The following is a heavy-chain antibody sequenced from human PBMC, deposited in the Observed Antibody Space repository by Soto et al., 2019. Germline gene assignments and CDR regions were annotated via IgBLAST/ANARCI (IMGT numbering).Heavy chain of an antibody. D-gene: IGHD1-26*01. CDR1: GCTFTSYD. V-gene: IGHV1-8*01. CDR3: ARETSGSYRLDY. Sequence: QVQMVQSGAEVKKHGASVKVSCKACGCTFTSYDINWVRQATGQGLEWMGWMNPNSGNTGYAQKFQGRVTMTRNTSISTAYMELSSLRSEDTAVYYCARETSGSYRLDYWGQGTLVTVSS. J-gene: IGHJ4*02. CDR2: MNPNSGNT.